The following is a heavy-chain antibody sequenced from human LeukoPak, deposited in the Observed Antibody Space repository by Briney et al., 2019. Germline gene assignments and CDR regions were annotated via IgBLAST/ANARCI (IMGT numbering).Heavy chain of an antibody. CDR1: GGSFSGYY. Sequence: SETLSLTCAVYGGSFSGYYWSWIRQPPGKGLEWIGEINHSGSTNYNPSLKSRVTISVDTSKNQFSLKLSSVTAADTAVYYCARGLYYYDSSRGDWFDPWDQGTLVTVSS. CDR2: INHSGST. J-gene: IGHJ5*02. V-gene: IGHV4-34*01. D-gene: IGHD3-22*01. CDR3: ARGLYYYDSSRGDWFDP.